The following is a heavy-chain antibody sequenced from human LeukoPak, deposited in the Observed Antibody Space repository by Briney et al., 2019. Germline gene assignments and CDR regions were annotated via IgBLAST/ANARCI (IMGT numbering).Heavy chain of an antibody. CDR2: ISGSGGST. CDR3: AKGQWLDYYFDS. J-gene: IGHJ4*02. CDR1: GFTFSSYA. V-gene: IGHV3-23*01. Sequence: GGSLRLSCAASGFTFSSYAMSGVRQAPGKGLEWVSAISGSGGSTYYADAVKGRFTISRDNSKNTLYLQMNSLRAEDTAVYYCAKGQWLDYYFDSWGQGTLVTVSS. D-gene: IGHD5-12*01.